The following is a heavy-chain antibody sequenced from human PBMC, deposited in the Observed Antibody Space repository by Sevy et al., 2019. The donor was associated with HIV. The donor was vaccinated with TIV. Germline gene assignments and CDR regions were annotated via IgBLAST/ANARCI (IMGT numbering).Heavy chain of an antibody. D-gene: IGHD5-18*01. V-gene: IGHV1-69*13. CDR2: IIPIFGTA. CDR1: GGTFSSYA. Sequence: VKVSCKASGGTFSSYAISWVRQAPGQGLEWMGGIIPIFGTANYAQKFQGRVTITADESTSTAYMELSSLRSEDTAVYYCARPRDTAMVTPGTFDIWGQGTMVTVSS. CDR3: ARPRDTAMVTPGTFDI. J-gene: IGHJ3*02.